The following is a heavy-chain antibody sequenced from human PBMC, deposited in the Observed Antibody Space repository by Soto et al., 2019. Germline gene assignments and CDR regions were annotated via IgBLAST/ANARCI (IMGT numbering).Heavy chain of an antibody. CDR1: GFTVSSNY. Sequence: PGGSLRLSCAASGFTVSSNYMSWVRQAPGKGLEWVSVIYSGGSTYYADSVKGRFTISRDNSKNTLYLQMNSLRAEDTAVYYCASSSDGSFYYYYGMDVWGQGTTVTVSS. V-gene: IGHV3-66*01. J-gene: IGHJ6*02. CDR2: IYSGGST. CDR3: ASSSDGSFYYYYGMDV. D-gene: IGHD6-6*01.